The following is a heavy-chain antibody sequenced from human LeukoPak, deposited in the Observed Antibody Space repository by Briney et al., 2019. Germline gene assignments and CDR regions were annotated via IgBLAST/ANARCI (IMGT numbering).Heavy chain of an antibody. CDR3: ARVNSYGLYYFDY. CDR1: GYTFTGYY. J-gene: IGHJ4*02. Sequence: ASVKVSCKASGYTFTGYYMHWVRQAPGQGLEWMGWINPNSGGTNYAQKFQGRVTITADKSTSTAYMELSSLRSEDTAVYYCARVNSYGLYYFDYWGQGTLVTVSS. V-gene: IGHV1-2*02. D-gene: IGHD5-18*01. CDR2: INPNSGGT.